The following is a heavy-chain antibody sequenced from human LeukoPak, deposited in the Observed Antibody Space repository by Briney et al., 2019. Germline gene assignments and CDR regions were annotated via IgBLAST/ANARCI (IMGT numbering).Heavy chain of an antibody. D-gene: IGHD1-1*01. CDR1: GYTFSSYW. V-gene: IGHV5-51*01. Sequence: GESLKISCEGSGYTFSSYWIAWVRQMPGKGLEYMGIIYPGDLDTRYSPSFQGQVTISVDKSISTAYLQWSSLKASDTAMYYCARLPHLYGTTDYFDYWGQGTLVTVSS. CDR3: ARLPHLYGTTDYFDY. J-gene: IGHJ4*02. CDR2: IYPGDLDT.